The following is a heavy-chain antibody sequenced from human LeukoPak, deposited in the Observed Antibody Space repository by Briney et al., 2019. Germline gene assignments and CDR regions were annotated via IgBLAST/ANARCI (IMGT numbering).Heavy chain of an antibody. CDR1: GGSFSGYY. J-gene: IGHJ5*02. Sequence: SETLSLTCAVYGGSFSGYYWSWIRQPPGKGLEWIGEINHSGSTNYSPSLKSRVTISVDTSKNQFSLKLSSVTAADTAVYYCAREYCSSTSCYGRFDPWGQGTLVTVSS. V-gene: IGHV4-34*01. CDR3: AREYCSSTSCYGRFDP. D-gene: IGHD2-2*01. CDR2: INHSGST.